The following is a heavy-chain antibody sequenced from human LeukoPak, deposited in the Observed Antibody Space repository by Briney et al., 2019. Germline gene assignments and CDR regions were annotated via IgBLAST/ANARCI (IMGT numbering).Heavy chain of an antibody. CDR1: GFTFSRYA. CDR3: AKPVSDGVDILTGYDY. V-gene: IGHV3-23*01. CDR2: ISGSGGST. D-gene: IGHD3-9*01. Sequence: GGSLRLSCAASGFTFSRYAMSWVRQAPGKGLEWVSAISGSGGSTYYAVSVKGRFTISRDNSKNTLYLQMNSLRADDTAVYYCAKPVSDGVDILTGYDYWGQGTLVTVSS. J-gene: IGHJ4*02.